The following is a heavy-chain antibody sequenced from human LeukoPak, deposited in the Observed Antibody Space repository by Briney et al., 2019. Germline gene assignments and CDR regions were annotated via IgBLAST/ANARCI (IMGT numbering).Heavy chain of an antibody. J-gene: IGHJ4*02. CDR1: GYTFTGYY. D-gene: IGHD3-16*01. Sequence: ASVKVSFKASGYTFTGYYMHWVRQAPGQGLEWMGWINPNSGDTKYSQKFQGRVTMTRDTSISTAYMELSRLRSDDMAVYYCATQRGSYLWGTDFDYWGQGTLVTVSS. V-gene: IGHV1-2*02. CDR2: INPNSGDT. CDR3: ATQRGSYLWGTDFDY.